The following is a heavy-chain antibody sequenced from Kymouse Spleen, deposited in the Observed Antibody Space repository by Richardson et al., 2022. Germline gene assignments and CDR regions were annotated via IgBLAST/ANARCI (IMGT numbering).Heavy chain of an antibody. CDR1: GGSISSSSYY. Sequence: QLQLQESGPGLVKPSETLSLTCTVSGGSISSSSYYWGWIRQPPGKGLEWIGSIYYSGSTYYNPSLKSRVTISVDTSKNQFSLKLSSVTAADTAVYYCARQGYSSGWYNYWGQGTLVTVSS. CDR3: ARQGYSSGWYNY. CDR2: IYYSGST. V-gene: IGHV4-39*01. D-gene: IGHD6-19*01. J-gene: IGHJ4*02.